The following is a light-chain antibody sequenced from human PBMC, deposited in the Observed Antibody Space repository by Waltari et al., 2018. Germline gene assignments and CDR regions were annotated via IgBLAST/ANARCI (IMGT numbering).Light chain of an antibody. CDR2: SAS. CDR1: QTVRGDF. CDR3: QHYGTSLMYA. V-gene: IGKV3-20*01. J-gene: IGKJ2*01. Sequence: ETVLTKSPGTLSLSPGDRATLSCRASQTVRGDFLAWYQQRRGQPPRLLIYSASKRAPSIPERFSGSGSGTDFTLTISGLEPEDFAVYYCQHYGTSLMYAFDQWTKLEIK.